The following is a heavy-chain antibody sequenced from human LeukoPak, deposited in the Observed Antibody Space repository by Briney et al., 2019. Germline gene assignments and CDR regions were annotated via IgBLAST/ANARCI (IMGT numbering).Heavy chain of an antibody. CDR1: GFTFDDYA. CDR2: ISWNSGSI. D-gene: IGHD3-3*01. CDR3: AKDKNFGVVSYGMDV. J-gene: IGHJ6*02. V-gene: IGHV3-9*01. Sequence: PGGSLRLSCATSGFTFDDYAMHWVRQAPGKGLEWVSGISWNSGSIGYADSVKGRFTISRDNAKNSLYLQMNSLRAEDTAFYYCAKDKNFGVVSYGMDVWGQGTTVAVSS.